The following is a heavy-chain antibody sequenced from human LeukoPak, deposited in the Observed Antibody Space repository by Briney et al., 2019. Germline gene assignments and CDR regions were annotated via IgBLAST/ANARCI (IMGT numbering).Heavy chain of an antibody. CDR3: ARARGSYSGNDFDY. V-gene: IGHV3-7*01. CDR2: IKQDGSEK. CDR1: GFTFSSYW. D-gene: IGHD1-26*01. J-gene: IGHJ4*02. Sequence: PGGSLRLSCAASGFTFSSYWMSWVRQAPGKGLEGVANIKQDGSEKYYVDSVKGRFNISRDNAKNSLYLQMNSLRAEDTAVYYCARARGSYSGNDFDYWGQGTLVTVSS.